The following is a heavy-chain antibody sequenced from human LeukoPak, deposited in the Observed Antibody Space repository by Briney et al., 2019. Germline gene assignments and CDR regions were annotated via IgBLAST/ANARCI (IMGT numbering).Heavy chain of an antibody. CDR2: INHSGST. D-gene: IGHD3-16*01. J-gene: IGHJ4*02. CDR1: GGSFSGYY. V-gene: IGHV4-34*01. CDR3: ARHSQSIWYFDY. Sequence: PSETLSLTCAVYGGSFSGYYWSWIRQPPGKGLEWIGEINHSGSTNYNPSLKSRVTISVDTSKNQFSLKLSSVNAADTAVYYCARHSQSIWYFDYWGQGTLVTVSS.